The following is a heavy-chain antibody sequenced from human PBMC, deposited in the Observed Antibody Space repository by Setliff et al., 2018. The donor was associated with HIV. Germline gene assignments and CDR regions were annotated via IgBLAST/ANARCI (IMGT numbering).Heavy chain of an antibody. V-gene: IGHV3-13*01. CDR2: IGTAGDT. CDR1: GFTFSSYE. Sequence: GGSLRLSCAASGFTFSSYEMHWVRQVTGKGLEWVSAIGTAGDTYYPGSVKGRFIISRENAKNSMYLQMNSLRAGDTAVYYCVREAHDSNNMGAFDIWGQGTMVTV. CDR3: VREAHDSNNMGAFDI. D-gene: IGHD3-22*01. J-gene: IGHJ3*02.